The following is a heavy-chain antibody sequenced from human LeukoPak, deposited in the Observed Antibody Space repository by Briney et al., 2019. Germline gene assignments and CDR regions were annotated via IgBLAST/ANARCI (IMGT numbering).Heavy chain of an antibody. V-gene: IGHV4-59*08. CDR3: ARQNYGSAPLRY. CDR1: GGSISSYY. CDR2: IYYSGST. Sequence: SETLSLTFTVSGGSISSYYWSWIRQPPGKGLEWIGYIYYSGSTNYNPSLKSRVTISVDTSKNQFSLKLSSVTAADTAVYYCARQNYGSAPLRYWGQGTLVTVSS. J-gene: IGHJ4*02. D-gene: IGHD3-10*01.